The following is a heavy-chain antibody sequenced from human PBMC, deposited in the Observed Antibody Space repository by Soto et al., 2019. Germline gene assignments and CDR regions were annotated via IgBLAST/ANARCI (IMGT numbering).Heavy chain of an antibody. J-gene: IGHJ6*03. V-gene: IGHV3-21*01. D-gene: IGHD2-15*01. CDR1: GFSFSDYS. Sequence: EVQLVESGGGLVKPGGSLRLSCAASGFSFSDYSMNWVRQAPGKGLEWVSSISGSSSYIYYTDSLKGRFTVSRDNANKSLYVQMNSLRAEDTAVYYCARDGAYCSGIGCRDYYRDMDVWGKGTTVTVSS. CDR3: ARDGAYCSGIGCRDYYRDMDV. CDR2: ISGSSSYI.